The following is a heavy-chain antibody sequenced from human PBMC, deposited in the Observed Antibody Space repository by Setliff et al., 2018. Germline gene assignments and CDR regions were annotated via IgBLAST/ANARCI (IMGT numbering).Heavy chain of an antibody. CDR3: AREPTRTGGFYYLDV. CDR1: GASISNYY. V-gene: IGHV4-4*08. D-gene: IGHD2-2*01. Sequence: SETLSLTCSVSGASISNYYWSWIRQPPGKGLEWIGYIYSSGSTNYNPSLKSRVAVSRDTSTNQLSLELRSVTAADTAVYYCAREPTRTGGFYYLDVWGEGTTVTVSS. J-gene: IGHJ6*03. CDR2: IYSSGST.